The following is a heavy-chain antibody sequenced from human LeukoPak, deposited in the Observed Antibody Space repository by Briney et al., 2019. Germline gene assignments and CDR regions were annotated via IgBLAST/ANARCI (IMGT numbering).Heavy chain of an antibody. CDR3: ARMPPWKHGPGNYYYYMDV. CDR2: ISGSGGST. CDR1: GFTFSSYA. D-gene: IGHD1-1*01. Sequence: GGSLRLSCAASGFTFSSYAMSWVRQAPGKGLEWVSAISGSGGSTYYADSVKGRFTISRDNSKNTLYLQMNSLRAEDTAVYYCARMPPWKHGPGNYYYYMDVWGKGTTVTVSS. J-gene: IGHJ6*03. V-gene: IGHV3-23*01.